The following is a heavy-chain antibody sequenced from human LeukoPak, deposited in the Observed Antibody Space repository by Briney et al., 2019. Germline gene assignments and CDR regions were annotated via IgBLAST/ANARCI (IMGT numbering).Heavy chain of an antibody. CDR3: ARGFQRYYDFWSGHHLGWFDP. CDR1: GGSISSSSYY. D-gene: IGHD3-3*01. CDR2: IYYSGST. J-gene: IGHJ5*02. Sequence: SSETLSLTCTVSGGSISSSSYYWGWIRQPPGKGLEWIGSIYYSGSTYYNPSLKSRVTISVDTSKNQFSLKLSSVTAADTAVYYCARGFQRYYDFWSGHHLGWFDPWGQGTLVTVSS. V-gene: IGHV4-39*07.